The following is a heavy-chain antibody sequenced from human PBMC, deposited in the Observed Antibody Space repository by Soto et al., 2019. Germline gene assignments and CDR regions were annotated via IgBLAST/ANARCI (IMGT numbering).Heavy chain of an antibody. D-gene: IGHD2-8*01. CDR3: ARGGLMVYAIRGNNWFDP. CDR1: GFTFTSSA. CDR2: IVVGSGNT. V-gene: IGHV1-58*01. J-gene: IGHJ5*02. Sequence: SVKVSCKASGFTFTSSAVQWVRQARGQRLEWIGWIVVGSGNTNYAQKFQERVTITRDMSTSTAYMELSSLRSEDTAVYYCARGGLMVYAIRGNNWFDPWGQGTLVTVSS.